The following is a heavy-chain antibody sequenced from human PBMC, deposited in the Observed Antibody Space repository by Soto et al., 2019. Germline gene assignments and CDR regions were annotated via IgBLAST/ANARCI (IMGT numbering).Heavy chain of an antibody. V-gene: IGHV4-34*01. CDR1: GGSFSGYY. CDR2: INHSGST. Sequence: LSLTCAVYGGSFSGYYWSWIRQPPGKGLEWIGEINHSGSTNYNPSLKSRVTISVDTSKNQFSLKLSSVTAADTAVYYCARAGKLRYFDGLLLGHRGMDVWGQGTTVTVSS. J-gene: IGHJ6*02. D-gene: IGHD3-9*01. CDR3: ARAGKLRYFDGLLLGHRGMDV.